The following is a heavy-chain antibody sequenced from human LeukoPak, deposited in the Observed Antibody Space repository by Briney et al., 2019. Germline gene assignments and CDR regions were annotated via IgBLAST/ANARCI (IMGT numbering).Heavy chain of an antibody. CDR1: GFTFSSYS. CDR3: ARNFWRGYTWDY. J-gene: IGHJ4*02. V-gene: IGHV3-21*01. Sequence: GSLRLSCAASGFTFSSYSMNWVRQAPGKGLEWVSSISSSSSYIYYADSVKGQFTISRDNAKNTLYLQMNSLRAEDTAVYYCARNFWRGYTWDYWGQGTLVTVSS. D-gene: IGHD3-3*01. CDR2: ISSSSSYI.